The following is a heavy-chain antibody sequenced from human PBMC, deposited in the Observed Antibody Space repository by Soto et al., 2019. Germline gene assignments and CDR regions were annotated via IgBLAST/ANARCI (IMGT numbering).Heavy chain of an antibody. V-gene: IGHV3-48*02. CDR2: ISSSSNTI. D-gene: IGHD7-27*01. J-gene: IGHJ6*02. Sequence: EVQLVESGGGLVQPGGSLRLSCAASGFTFSSYSMNWVRQAPGKGLQWISYISSSSNTIYYADSVKGRFTISRDYAKNSLYLQMNSQTDDDTAVYYCVRGGPGDQTSFWYGMDVWGQGTTVTVSS. CDR1: GFTFSSYS. CDR3: VRGGPGDQTSFWYGMDV.